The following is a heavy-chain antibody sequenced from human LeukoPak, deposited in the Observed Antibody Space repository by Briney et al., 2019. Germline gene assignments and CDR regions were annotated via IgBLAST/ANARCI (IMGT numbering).Heavy chain of an antibody. D-gene: IGHD3-22*01. Sequence: SETLSLTCAVYGGSFSGYYWSWIRQPPGKGLEWIGEINHSGSTNYNPSLKSRVTISVDTSKNQFSLKLSSVTAADTAVYYCARGGYYYDSSGYYHWGQGTLVTVS. CDR3: ARGGYYYDSSGYYH. CDR2: INHSGST. V-gene: IGHV4-34*01. J-gene: IGHJ5*02. CDR1: GGSFSGYY.